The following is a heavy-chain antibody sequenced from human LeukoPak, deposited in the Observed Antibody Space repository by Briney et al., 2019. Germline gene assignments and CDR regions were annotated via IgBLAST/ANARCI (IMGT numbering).Heavy chain of an antibody. Sequence: GGSLRLSCAASGFTFSDYYMDWVRQAPGKGLEWVGRSRNKVNSYTTEYAASVKGRFTISRDDSKNSLYLQMNSLRAEDTAVYYCAKDQGGRPSTSCYDCYYGMDVWGKGTTVTVSS. D-gene: IGHD2-2*01. V-gene: IGHV3-72*01. CDR1: GFTFSDYY. CDR2: SRNKVNSYTT. J-gene: IGHJ6*04. CDR3: AKDQGGRPSTSCYDCYYGMDV.